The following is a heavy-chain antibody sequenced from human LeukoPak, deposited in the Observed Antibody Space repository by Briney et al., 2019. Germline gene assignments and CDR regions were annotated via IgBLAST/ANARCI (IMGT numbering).Heavy chain of an antibody. CDR1: GFTFSSYG. CDR3: AKDSLTGYYDSSGYYVDY. CDR2: IRYDGSNK. J-gene: IGHJ4*02. D-gene: IGHD3-22*01. Sequence: PGGSLRLSCAASGFTFSSYGMHWVRQAPGKGLEWVAFIRYDGSNKYYADSVKGRFTISRDNSKNTLYLQMNSLRAEDTAVYYCAKDSLTGYYDSSGYYVDYWGQGTLVTVSS. V-gene: IGHV3-30*02.